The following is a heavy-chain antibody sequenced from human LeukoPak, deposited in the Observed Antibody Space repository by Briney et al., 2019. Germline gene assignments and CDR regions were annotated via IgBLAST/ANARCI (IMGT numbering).Heavy chain of an antibody. Sequence: PGGSLRLSCAASGFTFSDYYMSWIRQAPGKGLEWVSYISSSGSTIYYADSVKGRFTISRDNAKNSLYLQMNSLRAEDTAVYYCAKDRDYYDSSGQIDYWGQGTLVTVSS. CDR3: AKDRDYYDSSGQIDY. CDR2: ISSSGSTI. V-gene: IGHV3-11*01. CDR1: GFTFSDYY. D-gene: IGHD3-22*01. J-gene: IGHJ4*02.